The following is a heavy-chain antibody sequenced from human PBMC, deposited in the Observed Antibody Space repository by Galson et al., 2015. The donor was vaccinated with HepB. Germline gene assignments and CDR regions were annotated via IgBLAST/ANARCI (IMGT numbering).Heavy chain of an antibody. Sequence: SLRLSCAASGFTFSTYGMSWVRQAPGKGLEWVAVIYYDGSKKYHADSVEGRFTISRDNSKNTVYLQMNSLRAEDTAVYYCARDADFDYWGQGTLVTVSS. CDR2: IYYDGSKK. CDR1: GFTFSTYG. CDR3: ARDADFDY. V-gene: IGHV3-33*07. J-gene: IGHJ4*02.